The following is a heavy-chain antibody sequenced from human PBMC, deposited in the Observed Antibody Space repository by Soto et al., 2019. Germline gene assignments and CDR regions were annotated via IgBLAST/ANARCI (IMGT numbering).Heavy chain of an antibody. CDR3: ARDRRDGYKRYFEV. J-gene: IGHJ4*02. CDR2: ISFSGAT. Sequence: SETLSLTCTVSGVSITSYFWSWIRQTPGKGLDWIGSISFSGATYSNPSLKGRAALSVDTSANHLSLTLNSVTSADTAVYFCARDRRDGYKRYFEVWGQGNQVTVS. CDR1: GVSITSYF. D-gene: IGHD3-9*01. V-gene: IGHV4-59*01.